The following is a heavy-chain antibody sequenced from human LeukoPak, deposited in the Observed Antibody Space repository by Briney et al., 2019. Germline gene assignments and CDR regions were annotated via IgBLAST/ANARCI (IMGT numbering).Heavy chain of an antibody. V-gene: IGHV4-30-2*01. CDR2: IYHSGST. CDR3: ARSSDWGSVY. D-gene: IGHD7-27*01. Sequence: SETLSLTCTVSGDSISSGGYYWSWIRQPPGKGLEWIGYIYHSGSTYYNPSLKSRVTISVDRSKNQFSLKLSSVTAADTAVYYCARSSDWGSVYWGQGTLVTVSS. CDR1: GDSISSGGYY. J-gene: IGHJ4*02.